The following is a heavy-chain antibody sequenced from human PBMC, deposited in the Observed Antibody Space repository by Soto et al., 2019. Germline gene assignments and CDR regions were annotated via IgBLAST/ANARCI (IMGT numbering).Heavy chain of an antibody. CDR2: INPADSET. Sequence: GESLKISCKGSGYSYTSYWIGWVRQRPGRGLEWMGIINPADSETNYGPSFQGQVTISADRSTSTAFLQWSSLKASDTAMYYCVRRAEGRPGDGYYYVALDVWGQGTTVTVSS. CDR3: VRRAEGRPGDGYYYVALDV. CDR1: GYSYTSYW. J-gene: IGHJ6*02. V-gene: IGHV5-51*01. D-gene: IGHD6-6*01.